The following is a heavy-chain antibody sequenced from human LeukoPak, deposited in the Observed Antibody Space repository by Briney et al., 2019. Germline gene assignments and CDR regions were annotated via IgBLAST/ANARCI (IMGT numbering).Heavy chain of an antibody. J-gene: IGHJ5*02. Sequence: GGSLRLSCAASGFTFSDYYMSWIRQAPGKGLEWVSYISSSGSTIYYADSVKGRFTISRDNAKNSLYLQMNSLRAEDTAAYYCARDYCSSTSCTLDPWGQGTLVTVSS. CDR2: ISSSGSTI. D-gene: IGHD2-2*01. CDR3: ARDYCSSTSCTLDP. V-gene: IGHV3-11*01. CDR1: GFTFSDYY.